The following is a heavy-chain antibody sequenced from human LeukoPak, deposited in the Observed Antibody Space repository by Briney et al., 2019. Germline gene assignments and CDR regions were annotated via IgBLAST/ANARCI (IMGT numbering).Heavy chain of an antibody. V-gene: IGHV1-2*02. CDR1: GYTFTAFY. CDR3: AREAGDNAYDF. CDR2: INPNNGDT. J-gene: IGHJ3*01. D-gene: IGHD1-14*01. Sequence: ASVKVSCKASGYTFTAFYFHWVRQAPGRGLECMGWINPNNGDTRYAQNFQGRVTMTRGTSITTVYLELSSLRSDDTAIYYCAREAGDNAYDFWGPGTMVTVSS.